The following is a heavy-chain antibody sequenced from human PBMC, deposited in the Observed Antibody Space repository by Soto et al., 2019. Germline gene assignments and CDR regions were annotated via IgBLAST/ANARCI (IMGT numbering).Heavy chain of an antibody. J-gene: IGHJ4*02. CDR3: ARHLNWDFDY. Sequence: SETLSLTCTVSGGSLSSGAYYWSWIRQHPGKGLEWIGYIYYSGSTYYNPSLEGRVTLSVDTSRKQFSLKVSSVTAADTAMYYCARHLNWDFDYWGQGTLVTVSS. D-gene: IGHD7-27*01. CDR2: IYYSGST. CDR1: GGSLSSGAYY. V-gene: IGHV4-31*03.